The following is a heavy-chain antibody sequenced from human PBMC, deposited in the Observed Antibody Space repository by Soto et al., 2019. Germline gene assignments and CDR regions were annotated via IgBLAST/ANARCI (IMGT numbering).Heavy chain of an antibody. Sequence: SETLSLTCTVSGGSISSYYWSWIRQPPGKGLEWIGYIYYSGSTNYNPSLKSRVTISVDTSKNQFSLKLSSVTAADTAVYYCARDEGSYSSGWWGYWGQGTLVTVSS. J-gene: IGHJ4*02. D-gene: IGHD6-19*01. CDR1: GGSISSYY. CDR3: ARDEGSYSSGWWGY. CDR2: IYYSGST. V-gene: IGHV4-59*01.